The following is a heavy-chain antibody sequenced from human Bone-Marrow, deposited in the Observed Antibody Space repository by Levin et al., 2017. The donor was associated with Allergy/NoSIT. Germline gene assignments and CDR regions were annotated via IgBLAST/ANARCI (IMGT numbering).Heavy chain of an antibody. J-gene: IGHJ3*02. CDR3: ARATPNSGTYSYPFDI. CDR1: GGSVSSGIYY. V-gene: IGHV4-61*01. D-gene: IGHD1-26*01. CDR2: IYYSGST. Sequence: SETLSLTCTVSGGSVSSGIYYWSWNRRPPGKGLEWIGYIYYSGSTNYNPSLKSRVTISEDTSKNQFSLNLSSVTSADTAVYYCARATPNSGTYSYPFDIWGQGTMVTVSS.